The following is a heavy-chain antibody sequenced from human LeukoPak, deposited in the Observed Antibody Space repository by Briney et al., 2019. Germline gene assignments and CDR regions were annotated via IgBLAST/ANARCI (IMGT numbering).Heavy chain of an antibody. V-gene: IGHV1-2*06. J-gene: IGHJ4*02. D-gene: IGHD3-10*01. CDR2: INPNNGGT. CDR3: ARGVPYYYGSGSNSFDY. Sequence: ASVKVSCKASGYTFTGYYIHWVRQAPGQGLDWMGRINPNNGGTNYAQKFQGRVTMTRDTSISTAYMELSRLRSDDTAVYYCARGVPYYYGSGSNSFDYWGQGTLVTVSS. CDR1: GYTFTGYY.